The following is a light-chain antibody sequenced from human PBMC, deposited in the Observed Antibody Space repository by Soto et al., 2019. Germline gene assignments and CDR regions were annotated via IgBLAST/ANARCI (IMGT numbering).Light chain of an antibody. CDR2: KAS. CDR1: QTINRW. CDR3: QHWS. V-gene: IGKV1-5*03. J-gene: IGKJ1*01. Sequence: DSQMTQSPSTLSASVGDRVTTTCRASQTINRWLAWYQQKPGEVPKLLIYKASVLESGVPSRFSGSGSGTEFTLTISRLQPEDVATYYCQHWSFGQGTKVDIK.